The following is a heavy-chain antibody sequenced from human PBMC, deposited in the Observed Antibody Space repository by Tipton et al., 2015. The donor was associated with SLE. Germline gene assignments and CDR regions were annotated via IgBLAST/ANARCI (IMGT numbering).Heavy chain of an antibody. D-gene: IGHD3-16*02. J-gene: IGHJ4*01. CDR1: GFTFSDYA. CDR2: ISGGGGTT. CDR3: ANGRLWGSYRFDY. Sequence: SLRLSCAASGFTFSDYAMSWVRQAPGRGLEWVSAISGGGGTTYYADSVKGRFTISSDISKNTLFLQMNSLRADDTAIYYCANGRLWGSYRFDYWGHGTLVTVSS. V-gene: IGHV3-23*01.